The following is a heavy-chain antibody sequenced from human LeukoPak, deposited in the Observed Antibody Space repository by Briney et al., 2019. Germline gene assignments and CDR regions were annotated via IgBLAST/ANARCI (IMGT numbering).Heavy chain of an antibody. V-gene: IGHV3-48*01. CDR3: AREALPYYDSSGAFFDP. J-gene: IGHJ5*02. D-gene: IGHD3-22*01. Sequence: GGSLRLSCAASGFTLSSYSMNWVRQAPGKGLEWVSYISSSSSTIYYADSVKGRFTISRDNAKNSLYLQMNSLRAEDTAVYYCAREALPYYDSSGAFFDPWGQGTLVTVSS. CDR2: ISSSSSTI. CDR1: GFTLSSYS.